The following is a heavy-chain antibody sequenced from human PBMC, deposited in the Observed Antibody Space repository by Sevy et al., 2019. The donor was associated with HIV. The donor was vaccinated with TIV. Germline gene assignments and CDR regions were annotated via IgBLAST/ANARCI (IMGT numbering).Heavy chain of an antibody. J-gene: IGHJ6*03. V-gene: IGHV4-59*01. CDR3: ARGPPTSLGYYYYYMDV. CDR2: IYYSGST. D-gene: IGHD3-16*01. Sequence: SETLSLTCTVSGGSISSYFWSWIRQPPGKGLEWIGYIYYSGSTNYTPSLKSRVTISVDTSKNQFSLKLSSVTAADTAVYYCARGPPTSLGYYYYYMDVWGIGTTVTVSS. CDR1: GGSISSYF.